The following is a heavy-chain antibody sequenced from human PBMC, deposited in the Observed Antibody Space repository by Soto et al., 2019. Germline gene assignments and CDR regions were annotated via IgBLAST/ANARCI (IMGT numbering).Heavy chain of an antibody. V-gene: IGHV4-39*07. CDR2: IYYSGST. CDR3: ARDTSAYYYYYGMDV. J-gene: IGHJ6*02. CDR1: GGSISSSSYF. Sequence: SETLSLTCTVSGGSISSSSYFWGWIRQPPGKGLEWIGSIYYSGSTNYNPSLKSRVTISVDTSKNQFSLKLSSVTAADTAVYYCARDTSAYYYYYGMDVWGQGTTVTVSS.